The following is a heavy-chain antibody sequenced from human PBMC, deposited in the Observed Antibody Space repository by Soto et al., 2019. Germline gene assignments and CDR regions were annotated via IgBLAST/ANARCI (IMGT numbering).Heavy chain of an antibody. CDR2: IYYSGST. V-gene: IGHV4-59*08. J-gene: IGHJ3*02. CDR1: GGXISSYY. Sequence: SETLXLTCTVSGGXISSYYWSWIRQPPGKGLEWIGYIYYSGSTNYNPSLKSRVTISVDTSKNQFSLKLSSVTAADTAVYYCARLSVVYDAFDIWGQGTMVTVSS. D-gene: IGHD1-20*01. CDR3: ARLSVVYDAFDI.